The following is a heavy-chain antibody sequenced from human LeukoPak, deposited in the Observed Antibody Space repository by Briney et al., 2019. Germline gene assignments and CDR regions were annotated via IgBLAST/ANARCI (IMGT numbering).Heavy chain of an antibody. CDR3: ARSHGSSSQPPAIDY. CDR1: GGSISSYY. D-gene: IGHD6-13*01. J-gene: IGHJ4*02. V-gene: IGHV4-59*01. Sequence: PSETLSLTCTVAGGSISSYYWSWIRPPPPKRLEWIGYIYYSGSTNYNPSLKSRVTISVDTSKNQSSLKLSSVTAADTAVYYCARSHGSSSQPPAIDYWGQGTLVTVSS. CDR2: IYYSGST.